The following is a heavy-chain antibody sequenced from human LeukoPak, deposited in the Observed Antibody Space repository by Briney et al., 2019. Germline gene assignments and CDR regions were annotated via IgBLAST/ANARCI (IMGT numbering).Heavy chain of an antibody. Sequence: PGGSLRLSCAASGVIVGRNFMSWVRQAPGKGLQWVAIMYAGGTTDYSESVRGRFHISRDTSNNTLSLQMNSLRAEDTAVYYCARGSGSGWPLDRWGQGTLVTVSS. V-gene: IGHV3-53*01. D-gene: IGHD6-19*01. CDR2: MYAGGTT. J-gene: IGHJ5*02. CDR1: GVIVGRNF. CDR3: ARGSGSGWPLDR.